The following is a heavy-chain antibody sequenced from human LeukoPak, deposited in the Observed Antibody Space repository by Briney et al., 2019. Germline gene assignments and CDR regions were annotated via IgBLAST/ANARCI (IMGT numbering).Heavy chain of an antibody. J-gene: IGHJ5*02. CDR3: ARHPSIAAAGWEFDP. CDR2: IYLTGSN. Sequence: PSETLSLTCTVSGGSVSSADYYWSWIRHPPGKALEWIGYIYLTGSNNYKYSLKSRVTISLDTSKNRFSLRLTSMTAADTAVYYCARHPSIAAAGWEFDPWGQGTLVTVSS. D-gene: IGHD6-13*01. CDR1: GGSVSSADYY. V-gene: IGHV4-61*08.